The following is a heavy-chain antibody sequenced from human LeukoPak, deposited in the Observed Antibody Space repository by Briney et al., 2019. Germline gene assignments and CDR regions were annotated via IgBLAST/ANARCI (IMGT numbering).Heavy chain of an antibody. CDR2: IMEDGSVQ. D-gene: IGHD2-2*01. Sequence: GGSLRLSCAASGFTFSKSWMSWVRQAPGKGLEWVACIMEDGSVQKYVDSVKGRFTISRENAKNSLYLQMNSLRAGDTAVYYCARGRSSTSCYDYWGQGTLVTVSS. CDR1: GFTFSKSW. CDR3: ARGRSSTSCYDY. J-gene: IGHJ4*02. V-gene: IGHV3-7*01.